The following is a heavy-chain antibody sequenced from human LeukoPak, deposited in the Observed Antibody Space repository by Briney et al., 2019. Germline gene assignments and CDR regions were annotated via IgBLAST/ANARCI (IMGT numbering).Heavy chain of an antibody. D-gene: IGHD6-19*01. Sequence: PSETLSLTCTVCGGSISSYYWSWIRQPPGKGLEWIGYIYYSGSTNYNPSFKSRVTISVDTSKNQFSLKLSSVTAADTAVYYCARQGSTQWLVYFDYWGQGTLVTVSS. CDR1: GGSISSYY. V-gene: IGHV4-59*08. CDR3: ARQGSTQWLVYFDY. CDR2: IYYSGST. J-gene: IGHJ4*02.